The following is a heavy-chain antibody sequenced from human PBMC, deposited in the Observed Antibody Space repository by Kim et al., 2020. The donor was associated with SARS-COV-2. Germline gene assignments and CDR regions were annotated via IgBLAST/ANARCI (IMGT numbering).Heavy chain of an antibody. Sequence: GGSLRLSCAASGFTFSSAWMTWFRQAPGKGLEWVANINGDGSKKNYVDSVKGRFTISRDNAKNSVFLQMNNLRAEDTAVFYCARDIVEGGDDRNDYWG. V-gene: IGHV3-7*01. D-gene: IGHD5-12*01. J-gene: IGHJ4*01. CDR3: ARDIVEGGDDRNDY. CDR2: INGDGSKK. CDR1: GFTFSSAW.